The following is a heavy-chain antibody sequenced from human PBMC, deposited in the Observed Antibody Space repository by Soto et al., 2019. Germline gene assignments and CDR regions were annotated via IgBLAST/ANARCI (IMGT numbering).Heavy chain of an antibody. Sequence: GGSLRLSCAASGFTFSSYGMHWVRQAPGKGLEWVAVIWYDGSNKYYADSVKGRFTISRDNSKNTLYLQMNSLRAEDTAVYYCARGVGGYCSGGSCLYYYYYGMDVWGQGTTVTVSS. CDR3: ARGVGGYCSGGSCLYYYYYGMDV. CDR2: IWYDGSNK. J-gene: IGHJ6*02. D-gene: IGHD2-15*01. V-gene: IGHV3-33*01. CDR1: GFTFSSYG.